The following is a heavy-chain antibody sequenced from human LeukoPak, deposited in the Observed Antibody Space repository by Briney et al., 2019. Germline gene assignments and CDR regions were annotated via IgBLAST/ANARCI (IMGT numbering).Heavy chain of an antibody. CDR2: IIPIFGTA. CDR3: ARDLTALKYCSSTSCYWRGPFDY. D-gene: IGHD2-2*01. CDR1: GGAFSSYA. Sequence: SVKVSCKASGGAFSSYAISWVRQAPGQGLEWMGGIIPIFGTANYAQKFQGRVTITADESTSTAYMELSRLRSDDTAVYYCARDLTALKYCSSTSCYWRGPFDYWGQETLVTVSS. J-gene: IGHJ4*02. V-gene: IGHV1-69*13.